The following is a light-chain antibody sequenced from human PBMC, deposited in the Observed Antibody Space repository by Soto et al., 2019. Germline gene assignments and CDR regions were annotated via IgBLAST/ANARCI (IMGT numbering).Light chain of an antibody. CDR2: GAS. CDR3: QQYGSSPRT. Sequence: STLSPATLAWAPVAWPARSCRASQSVSSYLAWYQQKPGQAPRLLIYGASSRATGIPARFSGSGSGTDFTLTISRLEPEDFAVYYCQQYGSSPRTFGQGTKVDIK. J-gene: IGKJ1*01. V-gene: IGKV3-20*01. CDR1: QSVSSY.